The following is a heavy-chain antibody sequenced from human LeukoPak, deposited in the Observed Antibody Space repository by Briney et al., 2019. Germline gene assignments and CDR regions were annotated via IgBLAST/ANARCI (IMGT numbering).Heavy chain of an antibody. V-gene: IGHV3-64D*06. D-gene: IGHD2-2*01. Sequence: GGSLRLSCSASGFTFSSYAMHWVRQAPGKGLEYVSAISSNGGSTYYADSVKGRFTISRDNSKNTLYLQMSSLRAEDTAVYYCVNTGSIVVVPAAMSFDYWGQGTLVTASS. CDR3: VNTGSIVVVPAAMSFDY. CDR2: ISSNGGST. CDR1: GFTFSSYA. J-gene: IGHJ4*02.